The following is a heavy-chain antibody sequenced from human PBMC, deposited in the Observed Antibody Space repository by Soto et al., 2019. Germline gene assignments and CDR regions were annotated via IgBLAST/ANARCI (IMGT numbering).Heavy chain of an antibody. CDR3: AKASGDYVSGNWFDP. Sequence: PGGSLRLSCAASVFTFSSYAMNWVRQAPGKGLEWVSGNSGSGGSTYYADSVKGRFTISRDNSKNTLYLQMKSLRVEDTAVYYCAKASGDYVSGNWFDPWGQGTLVTVSS. CDR1: VFTFSSYA. J-gene: IGHJ5*02. CDR2: NSGSGGST. D-gene: IGHD4-17*01. V-gene: IGHV3-23*01.